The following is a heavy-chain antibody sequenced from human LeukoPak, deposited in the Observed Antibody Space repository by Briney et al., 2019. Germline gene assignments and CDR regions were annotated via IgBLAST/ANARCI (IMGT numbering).Heavy chain of an antibody. V-gene: IGHV3-23*01. CDR2: ISGSGGST. D-gene: IGHD6-13*01. Sequence: GGSLRPSCAASGFTFSSYAMGWVRQAPGKGLEWVSGISGSGGSTYYADSVKGRFTISRDNSKNTLYLQMNSLRAEDTAVYYCANIVAAVFDYWGQGTLVTVSS. CDR3: ANIVAAVFDY. CDR1: GFTFSSYA. J-gene: IGHJ4*02.